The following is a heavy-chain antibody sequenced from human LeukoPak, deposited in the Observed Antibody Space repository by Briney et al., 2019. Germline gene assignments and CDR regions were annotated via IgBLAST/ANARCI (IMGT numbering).Heavy chain of an antibody. J-gene: IGHJ5*02. D-gene: IGHD1-20*01. CDR1: GGSISSYY. CDR2: IYYSGST. V-gene: IGHV4-59*08. Sequence: SQTLSLTCTVSGGSISSYYWSWIRQPPGKGLEWIGYIYYSGSTNYNPSLKSRVTISVDTSKNQFSLKLSSVTAADTAVYYCARRYVTGTRFDPWGQGTLVSVSS. CDR3: ARRYVTGTRFDP.